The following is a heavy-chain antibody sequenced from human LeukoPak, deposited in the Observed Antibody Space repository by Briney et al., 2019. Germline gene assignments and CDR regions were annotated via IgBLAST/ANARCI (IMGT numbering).Heavy chain of an antibody. D-gene: IGHD5-18*01. Sequence: GGSLRLSCAASGFTLSSYDMHRVRQATGKGLEWVSAIGTAGDTYYPGSVKGRFTISRENAKNSLYLQMNSLRAEDTAVYYCARIGSYGKADDAFDIWGQGTMVTVSS. CDR3: ARIGSYGKADDAFDI. CDR2: IGTAGDT. V-gene: IGHV3-13*01. CDR1: GFTLSSYD. J-gene: IGHJ3*02.